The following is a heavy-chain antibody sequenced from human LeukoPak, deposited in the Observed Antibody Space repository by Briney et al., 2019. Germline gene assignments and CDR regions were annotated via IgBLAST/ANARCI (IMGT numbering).Heavy chain of an antibody. CDR2: INTNSGNP. V-gene: IGHV7-4-1*02. J-gene: IGHJ4*02. D-gene: IGHD3-10*01. Sequence: ASVKVSCKASGYTFTSYGISWVRQAPGQGLEWMGWINTNSGNPTYAQGLTGRFVFSLDTSVTTAYLQISSLKAADTAVYYCARRSSFGSASYYDDYWGQGTLVTVSS. CDR3: ARRSSFGSASYYDDY. CDR1: GYTFTSYG.